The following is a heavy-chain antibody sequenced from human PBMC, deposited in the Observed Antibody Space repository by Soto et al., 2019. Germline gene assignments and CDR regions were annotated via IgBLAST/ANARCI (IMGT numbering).Heavy chain of an antibody. CDR3: AGGGDYCSGGSCDQSYFDY. V-gene: IGHV1-69*02. D-gene: IGHD2-15*01. CDR1: GGTFSSYT. J-gene: IGHJ4*02. Sequence: QVQLVQSGAEVKKPGSSVKVSCKASGGTFSSYTISWVRQAPGQGLEWMGRIIPILGIANYAQKFQGRVTITADKSTSTAYMELSSLRSEDTAVYYCAGGGDYCSGGSCDQSYFDYWGQGTLVTVSS. CDR2: IIPILGIA.